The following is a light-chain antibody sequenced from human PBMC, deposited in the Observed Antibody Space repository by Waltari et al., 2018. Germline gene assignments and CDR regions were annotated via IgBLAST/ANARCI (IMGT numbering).Light chain of an antibody. CDR3: YSAADYNLV. Sequence: SYELTQPSSVSVSPGQTANNPCSGDVPAKKYTRWFQQKPGQAPVLVIYKDTERPSGIPERYSGSSSGTTVTLIISGAQVEDEADYFCYSAADYNLVFGGGTKLTVL. CDR2: KDT. CDR1: VPAKKY. J-gene: IGLJ2*01. V-gene: IGLV3-27*01.